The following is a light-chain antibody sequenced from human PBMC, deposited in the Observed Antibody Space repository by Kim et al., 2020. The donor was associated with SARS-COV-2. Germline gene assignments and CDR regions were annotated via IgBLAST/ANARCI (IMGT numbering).Light chain of an antibody. J-gene: IGKJ4*01. CDR2: DAS. CDR1: QSVSSY. V-gene: IGKV3-11*01. CDR3: QQRSSWPLLT. Sequence: EIVLTQSPATLSLSPGERATLSCRASQSVSSYLAWYQQKPGQAPRLLIYDASNRATGIPARFSGSGSGTDFTLTISSLEPEVFAVYYCQQRSSWPLLTFGGGTKVDIK.